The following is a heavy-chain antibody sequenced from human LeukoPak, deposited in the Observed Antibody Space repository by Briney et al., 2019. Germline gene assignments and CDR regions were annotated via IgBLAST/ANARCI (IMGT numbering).Heavy chain of an antibody. V-gene: IGHV5-51*01. Sequence: GGSLQISCKGSGYSFTSYWIGWVRRMPGKGLEWMGIIYPGDSDTRYSPSFQGQVTISADKSISTAYLQWSSLKASDTAMYYCARLYSYGYSYWFDPWGQGTLVTVSS. CDR3: ARLYSYGYSYWFDP. CDR2: IYPGDSDT. D-gene: IGHD5-18*01. J-gene: IGHJ5*02. CDR1: GYSFTSYW.